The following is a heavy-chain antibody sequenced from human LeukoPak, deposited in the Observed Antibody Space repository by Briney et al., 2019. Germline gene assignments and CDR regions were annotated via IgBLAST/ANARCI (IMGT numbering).Heavy chain of an antibody. Sequence: GGSLRLSCAASGFTVSSNYMSWVRQAPGKGLEWVSVIYSGGSTYYADSVKGRFTISRDISKNTLYLQMSSLRAEDTAVYYCAKDSGRYYFDYWGQGTLVTVSS. D-gene: IGHD6-19*01. J-gene: IGHJ4*02. CDR3: AKDSGRYYFDY. CDR1: GFTVSSNY. V-gene: IGHV3-53*05. CDR2: IYSGGST.